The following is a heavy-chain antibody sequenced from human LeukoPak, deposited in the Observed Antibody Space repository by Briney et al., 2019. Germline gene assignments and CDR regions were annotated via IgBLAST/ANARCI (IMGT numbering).Heavy chain of an antibody. CDR2: INKDGSGK. Sequence: GGSLRLSCAVSGFTFSDYWMRWVRQAPGKGLEWVASINKDGSGKQYVDSVKGRFTISRDNAKNLVYLQMTSLGAEDTAVYYCATYTQYFGAPGGTDYWGLGTLVTVSS. V-gene: IGHV3-7*01. CDR1: GFTFSDYW. D-gene: IGHD2-15*01. CDR3: ATYTQYFGAPGGTDY. J-gene: IGHJ4*02.